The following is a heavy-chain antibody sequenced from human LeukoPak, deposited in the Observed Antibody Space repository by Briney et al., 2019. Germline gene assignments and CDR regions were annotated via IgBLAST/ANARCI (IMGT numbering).Heavy chain of an antibody. V-gene: IGHV3-23*01. CDR1: GFTFSDYT. CDR3: AKDRSSNGIYTWFDP. Sequence: GGSLRLSCTASGFTFSDYTMNWVRQAPGKGLEWVSAIGHSGLATYYADSVEGRFTISRDNAMNTVYLQMDTLRADDTAVYYCAKDRSSNGIYTWFDPWGQGTLVTVSS. D-gene: IGHD1-26*01. J-gene: IGHJ5*02. CDR2: IGHSGLAT.